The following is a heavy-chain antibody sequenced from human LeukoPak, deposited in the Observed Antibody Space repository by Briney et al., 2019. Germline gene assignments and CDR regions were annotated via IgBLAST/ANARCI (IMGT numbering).Heavy chain of an antibody. Sequence: IPSETLSLTCTVSGGSISSYYWSWIRQPPGKGLEWIGYIYYSGSTNYNPSLKSRVTISVDTSKNQFSLKLSSVTAADTAVYYCARGVGIAVPLPFDYWGQGTLVTVSS. J-gene: IGHJ4*02. D-gene: IGHD6-19*01. CDR1: GGSISSYY. CDR3: ARGVGIAVPLPFDY. V-gene: IGHV4-59*01. CDR2: IYYSGST.